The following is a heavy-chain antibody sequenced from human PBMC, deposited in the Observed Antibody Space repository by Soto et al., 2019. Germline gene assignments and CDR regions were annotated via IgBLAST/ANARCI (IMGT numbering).Heavy chain of an antibody. CDR2: IYYSGST. CDR3: ARTHCSSASCYGFYYYGMDV. CDR1: GGSVSSGPYY. Sequence: SETLSLICAVSGGSVSSGPYYWSWIRQHPGRGREWIGYIYYSGSTYYNPSLKSRVSISVDTSKNQFSLKLNSVTATDTAVYYCARTHCSSASCYGFYYYGMDVWGQGATVTVSS. V-gene: IGHV4-31*11. J-gene: IGHJ6*02. D-gene: IGHD2-2*01.